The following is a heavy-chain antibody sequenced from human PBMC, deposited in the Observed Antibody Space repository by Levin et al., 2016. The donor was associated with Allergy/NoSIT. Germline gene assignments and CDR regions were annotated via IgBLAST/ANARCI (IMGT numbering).Heavy chain of an antibody. CDR2: INPSGGST. CDR3: ARISWGYCSGGSCYWFDP. Sequence: WVRQAPGQGLEWMGIINPSGGSTSYAQKFQGRVTISVDTSKNQFSLKLSSVTAADTAVYYCARISWGYCSGGSCYWFDPWGQGTLVTVSS. J-gene: IGHJ5*02. V-gene: IGHV1-46*01. D-gene: IGHD2-15*01.